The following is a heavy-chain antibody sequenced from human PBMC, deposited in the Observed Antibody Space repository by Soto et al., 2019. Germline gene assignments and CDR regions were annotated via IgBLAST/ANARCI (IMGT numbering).Heavy chain of an antibody. CDR1: GFTFNNYA. CDR3: VMGYYFDY. J-gene: IGHJ4*02. D-gene: IGHD3-16*01. CDR2: VSSDGGTP. Sequence: TGGSLRLSCAASGFTFNNYAMHWVRQAPGKGLEYVSTVSSDGGTPYYADSVKGRFTISRDNSKNTLYLQMSSLRAEDTAVYYCVMGYYFDYWGQGTLVTVSS. V-gene: IGHV3-64D*06.